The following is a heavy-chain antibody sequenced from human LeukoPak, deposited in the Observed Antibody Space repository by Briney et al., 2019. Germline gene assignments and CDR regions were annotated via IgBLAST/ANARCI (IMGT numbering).Heavy chain of an antibody. V-gene: IGHV4-39*07. D-gene: IGHD5-12*01. J-gene: IGHJ4*02. CDR1: GGSISSSSYY. Sequence: SETLSLTCTVSGGSISSSSYYWGWIRQPPGKGLEWIGSIFHSGSTYYNPSLKSRVTISVDTSKNQFSLKLNSVTAADTAVYYCAREIPRGYSGYEFDYWGQGTLVTVSS. CDR3: AREIPRGYSGYEFDY. CDR2: IFHSGST.